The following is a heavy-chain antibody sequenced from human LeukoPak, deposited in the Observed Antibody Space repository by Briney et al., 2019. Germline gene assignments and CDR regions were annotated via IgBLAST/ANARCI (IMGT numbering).Heavy chain of an antibody. CDR3: VATRVCGGVLLRPNCLYFEN. Sequence: PGGSLRLSCAASGFTFNNYVMSWVRQAPGKGLEWVSGIDYSGGNTNYADSVLGRFTGSRDNSKNTLYLQMNSLRAEDTAVYYCVATRVCGGVLLRPNCLYFENWGQGTLVSVSS. V-gene: IGHV3-23*01. CDR1: GFTFNNYV. CDR2: IDYSGGNT. J-gene: IGHJ4*02. D-gene: IGHD3-10*01.